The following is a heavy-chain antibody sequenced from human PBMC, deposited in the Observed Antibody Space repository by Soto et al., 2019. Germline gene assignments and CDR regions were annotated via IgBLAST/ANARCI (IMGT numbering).Heavy chain of an antibody. CDR2: IYYSGGT. V-gene: IGHV4-59*08. CDR3: ARRYGGNLDY. Sequence: QVQLQESGPGLVKPSETLSLTCTVSGGSISSYYWSWIRQPPGKGLEWIGNIYYSGGTNYNPALTSRVPISVDSSKNHFSLKLSSVTAADTAVYYCARRYGGNLDYWGQGTLVTVSS. D-gene: IGHD1-26*01. J-gene: IGHJ4*02. CDR1: GGSISSYY.